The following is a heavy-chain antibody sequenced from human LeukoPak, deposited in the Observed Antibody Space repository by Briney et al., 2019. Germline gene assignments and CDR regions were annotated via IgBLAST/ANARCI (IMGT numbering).Heavy chain of an antibody. CDR1: GFSFGSYS. CDR2: ISSYSSTI. D-gene: IGHD3-22*01. CDR3: ARDKDTSAYYSGH. V-gene: IGHV3-48*01. Sequence: QTGGSLRLSCAASGFSFGSYSMIWVRQAPGKGLEWVSYISSYSSTIYYADSVKGRFTISRDDAKSSLYLQMNSLGAEDTAVYYCARDKDTSAYYSGHWGQGTLVTVSS. J-gene: IGHJ4*02.